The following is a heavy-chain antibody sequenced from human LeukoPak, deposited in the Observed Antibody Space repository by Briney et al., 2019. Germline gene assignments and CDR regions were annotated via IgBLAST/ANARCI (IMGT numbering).Heavy chain of an antibody. Sequence: SETLSLTCAVYGGSFSGYYWSWIRQPPGKGLEWIGEINHSGSTNYNPSLKSRVTISVDTSKNQFSLKLSSVTAADTAVYYYARGGGYSYGYNYWGQGTLVTVSS. CDR2: INHSGST. J-gene: IGHJ4*02. CDR3: ARGGGYSYGYNY. CDR1: GGSFSGYY. D-gene: IGHD5-18*01. V-gene: IGHV4-34*01.